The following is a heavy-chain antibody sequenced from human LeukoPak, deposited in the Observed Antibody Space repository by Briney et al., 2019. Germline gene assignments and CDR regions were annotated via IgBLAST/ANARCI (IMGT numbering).Heavy chain of an antibody. J-gene: IGHJ5*02. CDR1: GFTFSDYY. V-gene: IGHV3-9*01. CDR2: ISWNSGSI. D-gene: IGHD6-13*01. Sequence: PGGSLRLSCAASGFTFSDYYMSWIRQAPGKGLEWVSGISWNSGSIGYADSVKGRFTISRDNAKNSLYLQMNSLRAEDTALYYCAKEGRAAAGTNWFDPWGQGTLVTVSS. CDR3: AKEGRAAAGTNWFDP.